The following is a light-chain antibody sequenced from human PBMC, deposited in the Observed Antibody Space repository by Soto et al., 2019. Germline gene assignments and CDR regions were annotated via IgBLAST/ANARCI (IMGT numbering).Light chain of an antibody. J-gene: IGLJ1*01. V-gene: IGLV2-8*01. CDR3: SSYADSDNPYV. CDR1: SGDVGGYDY. Sequence: QSVLTQPPSASGSPGQSVTISCTGTSGDVGGYDYVSWYQQHPGKAPKLMIYEVTKRPLGVPDRFSGSKAGNTASLTVSGLQAEDEADYYCSSYADSDNPYVFGTGSKVAV. CDR2: EVT.